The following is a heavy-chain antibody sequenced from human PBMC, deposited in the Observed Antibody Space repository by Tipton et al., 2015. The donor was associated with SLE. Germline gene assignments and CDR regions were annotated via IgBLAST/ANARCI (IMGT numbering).Heavy chain of an antibody. Sequence: TLSLTCTVSGGSISSYYWSWIRQPPGKGLEGIGYIYYIGSTNYNPSLKSRVTISVDTSKNQFSLKLSSVTPADSAVYYCARRGGDAFDIWGQGTMVTVSS. CDR1: GGSISSYY. J-gene: IGHJ3*02. CDR3: ARRGGDAFDI. D-gene: IGHD6-25*01. CDR2: IYYIGST. V-gene: IGHV4-59*01.